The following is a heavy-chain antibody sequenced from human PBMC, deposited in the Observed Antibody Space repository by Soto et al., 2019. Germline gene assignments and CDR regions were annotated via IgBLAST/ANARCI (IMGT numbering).Heavy chain of an antibody. CDR3: ARSVSP. Sequence: QVQLQESGPGLVKPSQTLSLTCTVSGGSISSGGYYWTWIRQHPGKGLEWIGYIYYSGSTYYTPSLTSRVTITVDPSKTQVSLKLSSVTAADTAVYYCARSVSPWCQGTLVTVSS. CDR1: GGSISSGGYY. J-gene: IGHJ5*02. CDR2: IYYSGST. V-gene: IGHV4-31*03.